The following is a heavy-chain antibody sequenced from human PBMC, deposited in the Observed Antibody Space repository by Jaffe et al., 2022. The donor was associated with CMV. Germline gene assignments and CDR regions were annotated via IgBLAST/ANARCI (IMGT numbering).Heavy chain of an antibody. CDR2: INHSGST. V-gene: IGHV4-34*01. D-gene: IGHD6-13*01. CDR3: ARPGAAAGTSPFDY. CDR1: GGSFSGYY. Sequence: QVQLQQWGAGLLKPSETLSLTCAVYGGSFSGYYWSWIRQPPGKGLEWIGEINHSGSTNYNPSLKSRVTISVDTSKNQFSLKLSSVTAADTAVYYCARPGAAAGTSPFDYWGQGTLVTVSS. J-gene: IGHJ4*02.